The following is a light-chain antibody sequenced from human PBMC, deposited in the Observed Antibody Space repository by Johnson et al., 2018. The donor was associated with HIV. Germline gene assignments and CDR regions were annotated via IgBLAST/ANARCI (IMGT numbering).Light chain of an antibody. CDR3: GTWDSSLRVGF. CDR1: SSNIGNNY. Sequence: QSVLTQPPSVSAAPGQKVTISCSGSSSNIGNNYVSWYQQLPGRAPKLLIYDNNKRPSGITDRFSGSKSGTSATLGITGLQTGDEADYYCGTWDSSLRVGFFGTGTKVTVL. CDR2: DNN. V-gene: IGLV1-51*01. J-gene: IGLJ1*01.